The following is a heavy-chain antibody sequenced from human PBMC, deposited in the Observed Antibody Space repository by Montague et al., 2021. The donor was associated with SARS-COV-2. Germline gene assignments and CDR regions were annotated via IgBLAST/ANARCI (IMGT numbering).Heavy chain of an antibody. CDR3: ARAHSGSWAHLDN. J-gene: IGHJ4*02. CDR2: IYYSGTT. Sequence: ETLSLTCTVSGGSISSSNYYWGWIRQPPGKGLEWIGSIYYSGTTYYNPSLQSRVTMSVDTSKNQFSLKLTSVTAADTAVYYCARAHSGSWAHLDNWGQGSLVTVSS. CDR1: GGSISSSNYY. D-gene: IGHD5-12*01. V-gene: IGHV4-39*07.